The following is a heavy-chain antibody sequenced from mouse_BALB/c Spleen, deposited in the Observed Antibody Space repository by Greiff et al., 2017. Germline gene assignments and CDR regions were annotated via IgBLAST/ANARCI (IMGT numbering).Heavy chain of an antibody. V-gene: IGHV1-80*01. CDR2: IYPGDGDT. CDR3: ARGSSGYWYFDV. J-gene: IGHJ1*01. Sequence: VQLQQSGAELVRPGSSVKISCKASGYAFSSYWMNWVQQRPGQGLEWIGQIYPGDGDTNYNGKFKGKATLTADKSSSTAYMQLSSLTSEDSAVYFCARGSSGYWYFDVWGAGTTVTVSS. CDR1: GYAFSSYW.